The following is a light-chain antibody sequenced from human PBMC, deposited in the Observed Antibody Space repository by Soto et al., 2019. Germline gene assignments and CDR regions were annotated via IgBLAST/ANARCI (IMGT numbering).Light chain of an antibody. CDR3: SSYTSSRTFYV. J-gene: IGLJ1*01. CDR1: SSDVGGYNY. V-gene: IGLV2-14*01. Sequence: QSVLTQPASVSGSPGQSITISCTGTSSDVGGYNYVSWYQQHPGKAPKLMIYEVSNRPSGVSNRFSGSKSGNTASLTISGLQAEDEADYYCSSYTSSRTFYVFGNGTKVTVL. CDR2: EVS.